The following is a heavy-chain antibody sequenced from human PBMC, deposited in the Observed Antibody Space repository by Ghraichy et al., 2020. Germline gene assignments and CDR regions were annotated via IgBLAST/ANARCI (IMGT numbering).Heavy chain of an antibody. D-gene: IGHD4-17*01. V-gene: IGHV4-59*01. CDR1: GGSISSYY. CDR3: ARLTYTVTYYYYYYMDV. Sequence: GSLRLSCTVSGGSISSYYWSWIRQPPGKGLEWIGYIYYSGSTNYNPSLKSRVTISVDTSKNQFSLKLSSVTAADTAVYYCARLTYTVTYYYYYYMDVWGKGTTVTVSS. CDR2: IYYSGST. J-gene: IGHJ6*03.